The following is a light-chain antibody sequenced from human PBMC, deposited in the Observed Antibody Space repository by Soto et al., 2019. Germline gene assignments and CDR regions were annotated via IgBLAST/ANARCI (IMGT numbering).Light chain of an antibody. J-gene: IGLJ1*01. Sequence: QSVLTQPASGSGSPGQSITISCTGTSSDVGGYNYVSWYQHHPGKAPKLMIYEVSNRPSGVSYRFSGSKSGNTASLTISGLQAEDEADYYCNSYTGSGIVFGTGTKVTVL. V-gene: IGLV2-14*01. CDR1: SSDVGGYNY. CDR3: NSYTGSGIV. CDR2: EVS.